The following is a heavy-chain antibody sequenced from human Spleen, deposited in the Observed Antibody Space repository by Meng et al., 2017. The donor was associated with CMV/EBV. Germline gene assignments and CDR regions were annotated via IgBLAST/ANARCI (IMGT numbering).Heavy chain of an antibody. V-gene: IGHV4-39*07. Sequence: GSISSSSYYWGWIRQPPGKGLEWIGSIYYSGSTYYNPSLKSRVTISVDTSKNQFSLKLSSVTAADTAVYYCARGTPIVVPYYGMDVWGQGTTVTVSS. CDR2: IYYSGST. J-gene: IGHJ6*02. CDR3: ARGTPIVVPYYGMDV. D-gene: IGHD3-22*01. CDR1: GSISSSSYY.